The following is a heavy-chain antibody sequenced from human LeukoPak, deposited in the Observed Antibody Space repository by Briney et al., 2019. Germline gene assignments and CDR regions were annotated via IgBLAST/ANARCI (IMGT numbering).Heavy chain of an antibody. CDR2: IYYSGST. CDR3: ASSTWTNWFDP. CDR1: GGSISSYY. J-gene: IGHJ5*02. V-gene: IGHV4-59*01. D-gene: IGHD6-13*01. Sequence: PSETLSLTCTVSGGSISSYYWSWIRQPPGKGLEWIGYIYYSGSTDYNPSLKSRVTISVDTSKNQFSLKLSSVTAADTAVYYCASSTWTNWFDPWGQGTLVTVSS.